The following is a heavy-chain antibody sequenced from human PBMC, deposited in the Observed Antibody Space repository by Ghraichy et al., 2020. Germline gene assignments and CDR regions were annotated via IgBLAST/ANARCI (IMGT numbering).Heavy chain of an antibody. V-gene: IGHV1-2*02. CDR2: IKPNSGGT. CDR3: ASDYCTGGSCYFDY. Sequence: ASVKVSCKASGYTFTGSFIHWERQAHGQGIEWMGWIKPNSGGTNFAQKFQGRVTMTRDTSISTAYMELSRLRSDDTAVYYCASDYCTGGSCYFDYWGQGTLVTVAS. D-gene: IGHD2-15*01. J-gene: IGHJ4*02. CDR1: GYTFTGSF.